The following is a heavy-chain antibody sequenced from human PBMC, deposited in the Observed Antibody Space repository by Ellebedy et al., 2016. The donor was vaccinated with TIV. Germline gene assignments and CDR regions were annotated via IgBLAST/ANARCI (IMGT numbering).Heavy chain of an antibody. CDR1: GFTFSMYW. Sequence: GESLKISCAASGFTFSMYWMHWVRQAPGKGLVWVSNINSDGSTTTYADSVKSRFTISRDNAKNTLYLQINSLRAEDTAVYYCARGRDDSGWYGYYFDYWGQGSLVTVSS. CDR3: ARGRDDSGWYGYYFDY. D-gene: IGHD6-19*01. J-gene: IGHJ4*02. CDR2: INSDGSTT. V-gene: IGHV3-74*01.